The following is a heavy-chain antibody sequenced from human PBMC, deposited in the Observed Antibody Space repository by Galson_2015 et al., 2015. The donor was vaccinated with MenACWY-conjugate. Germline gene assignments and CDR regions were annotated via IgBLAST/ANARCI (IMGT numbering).Heavy chain of an antibody. CDR3: TTVREGAIYYFDY. V-gene: IGHV3-15*01. Sequence: SLRLSCAVSGFTFSNAWMSWVRQAPGKGLEWVGRIKSKTDGGTTDYAAPVKGRFTISRDDSKNTLYLQMNSLKTEDTAVYYRTTVREGAIYYFDYWGQGTLVTVSS. D-gene: IGHD1-26*01. J-gene: IGHJ4*02. CDR2: IKSKTDGGTT. CDR1: GFTFSNAW.